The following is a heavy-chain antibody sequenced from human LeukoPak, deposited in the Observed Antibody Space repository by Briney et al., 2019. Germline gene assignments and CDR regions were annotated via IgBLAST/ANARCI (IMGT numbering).Heavy chain of an antibody. V-gene: IGHV3-23*01. CDR2: ISGSGGST. CDR1: GFTFSRYW. Sequence: GGSLRLSCAASGFTFSRYWMSWVRQAPGKGLEWVSAISGSGGSTYYADSVKGRFTIFRDNSKNTLYLQMNSLRAEDTAVYYCAKDGVQLWLPDYWGQGTLVTVSS. D-gene: IGHD5-18*01. CDR3: AKDGVQLWLPDY. J-gene: IGHJ4*02.